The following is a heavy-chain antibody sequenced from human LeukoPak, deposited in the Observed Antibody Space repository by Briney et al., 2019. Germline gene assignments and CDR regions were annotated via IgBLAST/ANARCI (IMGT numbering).Heavy chain of an antibody. Sequence: PGGSLRLSCAASGFTFSSYSMNWVRQAPGKGLEWVSSISSSSSYIYYAGSVKGRFTISRDNAKNSLYLQMNSLRAEDTAVYYCARDRLTRAVAGKWGNWFDPWGQGTLVTVSS. CDR1: GFTFSSYS. J-gene: IGHJ5*02. V-gene: IGHV3-21*01. D-gene: IGHD6-19*01. CDR2: ISSSSSYI. CDR3: ARDRLTRAVAGKWGNWFDP.